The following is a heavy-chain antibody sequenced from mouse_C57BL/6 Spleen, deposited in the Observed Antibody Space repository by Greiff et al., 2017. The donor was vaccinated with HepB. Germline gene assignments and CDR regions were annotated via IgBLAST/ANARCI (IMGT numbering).Heavy chain of an antibody. J-gene: IGHJ2*01. CDR1: GFTFSSYA. CDR3: ARSAQARIYYYFDY. D-gene: IGHD3-2*02. V-gene: IGHV5-4*03. CDR2: ISDGGSYT. Sequence: EVKLVESGGGLVKPGGSLKLSCAASGFTFSSYAMSWVRQTPEKRLEWVATISDGGSYTYYPVNVKGRFTISRDNAKNNLYLQMSHLKSEDTAMYYCARSAQARIYYYFDYWGQGTTLTVSS.